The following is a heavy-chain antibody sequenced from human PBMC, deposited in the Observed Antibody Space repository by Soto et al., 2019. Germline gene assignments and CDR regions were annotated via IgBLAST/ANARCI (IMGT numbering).Heavy chain of an antibody. Sequence: PGASLKISSKGSGNSFTSYWGGWVRQMPGKGLEWMGIIYPGDSDTRYSPSFQGQVTISADKSISTAYLQWSSLKASDTAMYYCARVGVDGTNSLGYYYCGMDVWGQGPTVTVS. V-gene: IGHV5-51*01. D-gene: IGHD1-1*01. CDR2: IYPGDSDT. CDR3: ARVGVDGTNSLGYYYCGMDV. CDR1: GNSFTSYW. J-gene: IGHJ6*02.